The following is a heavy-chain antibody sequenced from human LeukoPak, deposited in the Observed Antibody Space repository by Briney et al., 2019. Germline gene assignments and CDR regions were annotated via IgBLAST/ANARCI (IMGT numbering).Heavy chain of an antibody. Sequence: SETLSLTCDVSGYSIRSGSYWGWIRQPPGKGLEWIGCMFHSGDTYHDPSLKSRVTISADTSKNQFSLKLNSVTAADTAVYYCARGIMYDSSWYFDYWGQGTLVTVSS. V-gene: IGHV4-38-2*01. CDR2: MFHSGDT. CDR1: GYSIRSGSY. CDR3: ARGIMYDSSWYFDY. J-gene: IGHJ4*02. D-gene: IGHD6-13*01.